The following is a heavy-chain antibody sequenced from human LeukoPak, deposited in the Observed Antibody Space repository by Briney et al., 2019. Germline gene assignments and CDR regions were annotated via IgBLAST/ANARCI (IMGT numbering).Heavy chain of an antibody. J-gene: IGHJ5*02. Sequence: GGSLRLSCAASGFTFSDYAMFWVRQAPGKGLEWVSAISDRDSGTYYADSVKGRFTISRDNSKNTLYLQMNSLRAEDTAVYYCAKDRCSSTSCYGWFDPWGQGTLVTVSS. V-gene: IGHV3-23*01. CDR3: AKDRCSSTSCYGWFDP. D-gene: IGHD2-2*01. CDR1: GFTFSDYA. CDR2: ISDRDSGT.